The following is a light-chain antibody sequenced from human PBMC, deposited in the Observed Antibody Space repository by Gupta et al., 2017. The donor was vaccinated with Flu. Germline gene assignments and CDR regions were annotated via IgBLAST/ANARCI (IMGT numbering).Light chain of an antibody. CDR2: GAS. V-gene: IGKV3-20*01. CDR3: QQSCSSPWT. J-gene: IGKJ1*01. CDR1: QSVSSTF. Sequence: GTLSLSPGERATLSCRASQSVSSTFLAWYQQKPGQAPRLLIYGASSRATGIPDRFSGSGSGTDFTLTISRLEPEDFAVYYCQQSCSSPWTFGQGTKVEIK.